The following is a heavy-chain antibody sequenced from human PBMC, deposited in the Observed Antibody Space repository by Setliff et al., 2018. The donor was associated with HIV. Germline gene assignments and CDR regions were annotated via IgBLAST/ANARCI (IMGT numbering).Heavy chain of an antibody. V-gene: IGHV4-34*01. J-gene: IGHJ4*02. CDR1: GGSFSDNY. D-gene: IGHD6-13*01. CDR3: ARVLVAAVGSIDY. Sequence: SETLSLTCAVYGGSFSDNYWSWIRQSPGKGLEWIGEINHSGRTKYSPSLRSRVSISVDTSKSQFSLTLNSVTAADTAMYNCARVLVAAVGSIDYWGQGILVTVSS. CDR2: INHSGRT.